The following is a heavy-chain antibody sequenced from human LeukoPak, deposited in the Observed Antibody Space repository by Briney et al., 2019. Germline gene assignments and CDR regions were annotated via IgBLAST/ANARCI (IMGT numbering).Heavy chain of an antibody. V-gene: IGHV4-31*03. Sequence: SQTLSLTCTVSGGSISSGGYYWSWIRQHPGKGLEWIGYIYYSGSTYYNPSLKSRVTISVGTSKNQFSLKLSSVTAADTAVYYCAREYDSSGYYPKKYYFDYWGQGTLVTVSS. J-gene: IGHJ4*02. D-gene: IGHD3-22*01. CDR1: GGSISSGGYY. CDR2: IYYSGST. CDR3: AREYDSSGYYPKKYYFDY.